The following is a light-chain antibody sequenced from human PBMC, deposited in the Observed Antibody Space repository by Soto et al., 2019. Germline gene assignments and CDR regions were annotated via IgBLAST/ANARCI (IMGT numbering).Light chain of an antibody. CDR1: SSNIGAGYY. Sequence: QSVLTQPPSVSGAPGQRVTISCTGSSSNIGAGYYVHWYQQLPGTAPKLLIYGNSNRPSGVPDRFSGSKSGTSASLSITGLQAEDEADYYCQSYDSSGRVFGPGTKLTVL. CDR2: GNS. V-gene: IGLV1-40*01. J-gene: IGLJ3*02. CDR3: QSYDSSGRV.